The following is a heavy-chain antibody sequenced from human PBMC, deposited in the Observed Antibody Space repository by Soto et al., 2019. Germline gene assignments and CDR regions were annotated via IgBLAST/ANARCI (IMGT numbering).Heavy chain of an antibody. J-gene: IGHJ2*01. D-gene: IGHD6-13*01. V-gene: IGHV4-34*01. CDR2: INHSGST. CDR3: ARRAAGSRNGKFDL. Sequence: PSETLSLTCTVSGASISSYYWTWIRQPPGKGLEWIGEINHSGSTNYNPSLKSRVTISVDTSKNQFSLKLSSVTAADTAVYYCARRAAGSRNGKFDLWGRGTLVTVSS. CDR1: GASISSYY.